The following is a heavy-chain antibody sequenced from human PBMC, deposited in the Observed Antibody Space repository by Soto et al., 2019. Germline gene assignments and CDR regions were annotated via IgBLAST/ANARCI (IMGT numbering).Heavy chain of an antibody. J-gene: IGHJ4*01. Sequence: SETLSLTCTVSGGSISSGDYYWSWIRQPPGKGLEWIGNIYYSGSTHYNPSLKSRVAILIDTSRNHFSLKLNSVTAADTAVYYCARVQKVAAKYYYDGSGYLYWGQGTLVTVSS. CDR2: IYYSGST. CDR1: GGSISSGDYY. CDR3: ARVQKVAAKYYYDGSGYLY. V-gene: IGHV4-30-4*01. D-gene: IGHD3-22*01.